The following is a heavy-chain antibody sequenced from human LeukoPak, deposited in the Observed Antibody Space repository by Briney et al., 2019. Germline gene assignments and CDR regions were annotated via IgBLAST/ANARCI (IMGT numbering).Heavy chain of an antibody. CDR2: INHSGST. CDR3: ARSNVLRYFDWLLERGYSYGSLDY. Sequence: SETLSLTRAVSGGSFSGYYWYWIRQPPGKGLEWIGEINHSGSTNYNPSLKSRVTISVDTSKNQFSLKLSSVTAADTAVYYCARSNVLRYFDWLLERGYSYGSLDYWGQGTLVTVSS. CDR1: GGSFSGYY. V-gene: IGHV4-34*01. J-gene: IGHJ4*02. D-gene: IGHD3-9*01.